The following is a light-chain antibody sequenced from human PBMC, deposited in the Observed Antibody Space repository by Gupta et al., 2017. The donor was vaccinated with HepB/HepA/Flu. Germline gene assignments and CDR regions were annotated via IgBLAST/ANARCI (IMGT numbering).Light chain of an antibody. CDR1: QSISSY. Sequence: DIQMTQSPSSLSASVGDRVTITCRASQSISSYLNWYQQKPGKVPKLLIYAASSLQSGVPSRFSGSGSGTDFTLTISSLQPEDFATYYCQQSDSTPFTFGPGTKVDIK. CDR3: QQSDSTPFT. V-gene: IGKV1-39*01. CDR2: AAS. J-gene: IGKJ3*01.